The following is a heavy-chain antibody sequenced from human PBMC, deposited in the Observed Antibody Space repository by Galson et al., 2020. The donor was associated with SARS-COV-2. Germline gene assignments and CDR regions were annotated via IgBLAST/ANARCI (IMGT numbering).Heavy chain of an antibody. Sequence: SVKVSCKASGGTFSSYAISWVRQAPGQGLEWLGGIIPIFGTANYAPKFQGRVTITADESTSTAYMGLSSLRSVDTAVYYCARALWATHYYYYMDVGGKGTTVTVSS. CDR1: GGTFSSYA. V-gene: IGHV1-69*13. J-gene: IGHJ6*03. CDR2: IIPIFGTA. CDR3: ARALWATHYYYYMDV. D-gene: IGHD5-12*01.